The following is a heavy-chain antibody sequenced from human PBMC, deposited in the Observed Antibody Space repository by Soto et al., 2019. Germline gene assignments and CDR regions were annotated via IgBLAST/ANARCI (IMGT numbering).Heavy chain of an antibody. CDR1: RYS. D-gene: IGHD1-1*01. J-gene: IGHJ3*01. V-gene: IGHV3-23*01. CDR3: AKRNPIAGYAFDG. CDR2: VSAGVGTT. Sequence: RYSPNCFRKTPRRGLEWVSTVSAGVGTTYYADSVKGRFTISRDIPKNTLFLQMNSLRAEDTSVFYCAKRNPIAGYAFDGWCQGTMVT.